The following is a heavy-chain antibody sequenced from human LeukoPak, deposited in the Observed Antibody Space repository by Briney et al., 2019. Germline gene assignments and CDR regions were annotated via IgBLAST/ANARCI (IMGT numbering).Heavy chain of an antibody. J-gene: IGHJ4*02. CDR2: IYHSGST. V-gene: IGHV4-4*02. CDR3: ARGLYDYGGYLLDY. Sequence: PSETLSLTCAVSGGSISSSNWWSWVRQPPGKGLEWIGEIYHSGSTNYNPSLKSRVTISVDKSKNQFSLKLSSVTAADTAVYYCARGLYDYGGYLLDYWGQGTLVTVSS. D-gene: IGHD4-17*01. CDR1: GGSISSSNW.